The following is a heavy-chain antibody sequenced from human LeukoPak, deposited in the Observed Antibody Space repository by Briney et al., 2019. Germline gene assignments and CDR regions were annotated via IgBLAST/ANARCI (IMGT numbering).Heavy chain of an antibody. V-gene: IGHV3-53*01. CDR1: GFTVSSNY. D-gene: IGHD6-19*01. CDR3: ARDRSSGWYVYDY. CDR2: IYSGSST. J-gene: IGHJ4*02. Sequence: GGSLRLFCVASGFTVSSNYMRWVRQAPGKGLEWISGIYSGSSTYYGESVKGRFTISRNTSKNTLYLQMNGLRDDDAAVYYCARDRSSGWYVYDYWGQGTLVTVSS.